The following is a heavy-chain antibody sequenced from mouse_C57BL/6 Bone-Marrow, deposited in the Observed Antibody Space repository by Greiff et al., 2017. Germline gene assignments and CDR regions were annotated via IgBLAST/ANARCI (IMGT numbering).Heavy chain of an antibody. J-gene: IGHJ3*01. CDR1: GFNIKDDY. V-gene: IGHV14-4*01. CDR3: SILGCDEWFAY. Sequence: VQLQQSGAELVRPGASVKLSCTASGFNIKDDYMHWVKQTPEQGLAWIGWIDPENGDTEYASKFQGKATITADPSSNPAYPQLSSLTSADTAVSYCSILGCDEWFAYWGQGTLVTVSA. CDR2: IDPENGDT.